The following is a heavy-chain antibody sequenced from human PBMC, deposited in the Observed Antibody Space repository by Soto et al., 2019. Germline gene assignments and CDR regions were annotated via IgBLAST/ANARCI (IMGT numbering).Heavy chain of an antibody. CDR2: ISAYNGNT. Sequence: ASVKVSCKASGYTFTSYGISWVRQAPGQGLEWMGWISAYNGNTNYAQKLQGRVTMTTDTSTSTAYMELRSLRSDDTAVYYCARVPFSSGWYDAFDIWGQGTMVTVSS. J-gene: IGHJ3*02. D-gene: IGHD6-19*01. CDR1: GYTFTSYG. V-gene: IGHV1-18*01. CDR3: ARVPFSSGWYDAFDI.